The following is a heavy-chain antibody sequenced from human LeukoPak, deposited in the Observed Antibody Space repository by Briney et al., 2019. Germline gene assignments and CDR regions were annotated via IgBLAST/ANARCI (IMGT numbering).Heavy chain of an antibody. CDR2: ISYDGSNK. J-gene: IGHJ4*02. CDR1: GFTFSSYA. CDR3: ARIPNLDTFVDY. V-gene: IGHV3-30-3*01. D-gene: IGHD3-16*01. Sequence: PGGSLRLSCAASGFTFSSYAMHWVRQAPGKGLEWVAVISYDGSNKYYADSVKGRFTISRDNSKNTLYLQMNSLRAEDTAVYYCARIPNLDTFVDYWGQGTLVTVSS.